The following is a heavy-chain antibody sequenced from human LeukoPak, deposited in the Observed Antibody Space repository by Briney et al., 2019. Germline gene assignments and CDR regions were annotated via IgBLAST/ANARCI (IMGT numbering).Heavy chain of an antibody. Sequence: GGSLRLSCAASGFTFSNAWMSWVRQAPGKGLEWVGRIKSKTDGGTTDYAAPVKGRFTISRDDSKNTLYLQMNSLKTEDTAVYYCHLYYCSSTSCLFGRAFDYWGQGTLVTVSS. CDR2: IKSKTDGGTT. J-gene: IGHJ4*02. D-gene: IGHD2-2*01. CDR1: GFTFSNAW. V-gene: IGHV3-15*01. CDR3: HLYYCSSTSCLFGRAFDY.